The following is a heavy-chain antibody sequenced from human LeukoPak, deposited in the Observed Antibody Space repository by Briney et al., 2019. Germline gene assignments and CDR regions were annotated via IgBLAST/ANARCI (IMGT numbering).Heavy chain of an antibody. CDR1: GGSISSSYY. Sequence: PSETLSLTCTVTGGSISSSYYWGWIRQPPGKGLEWIGSIYYSGSTYYNPSLKSRVTISVDTSKNQFSLKLSSVTAADTAVYYCARGTTVTTLGSWGQGTLVTVSS. V-gene: IGHV4-39*01. CDR2: IYYSGST. J-gene: IGHJ5*02. D-gene: IGHD4-17*01. CDR3: ARGTTVTTLGS.